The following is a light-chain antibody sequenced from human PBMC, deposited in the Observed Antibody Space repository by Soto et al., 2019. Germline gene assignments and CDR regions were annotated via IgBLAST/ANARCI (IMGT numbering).Light chain of an antibody. CDR1: SSDVGGFDH. Sequence: HCVLTQAASVSGAPRQSLTIFCTGASSDVGGFDHVSWYQQHPGKVPRLLIYDVSSRPSGVSDRFSGSKSGNTASLTISGLQAEDEADYYCNSFTTANTYDFGTGTKVPVL. V-gene: IGLV2-14*03. CDR2: DVS. CDR3: NSFTTANTYD. J-gene: IGLJ1*01.